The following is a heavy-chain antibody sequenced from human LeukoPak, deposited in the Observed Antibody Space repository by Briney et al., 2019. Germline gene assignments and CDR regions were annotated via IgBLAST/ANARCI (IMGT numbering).Heavy chain of an antibody. CDR2: ISSGSSYT. CDR3: ARGDKYIAFSPPLQGFDY. J-gene: IGHJ4*02. D-gene: IGHD3-3*02. Sequence: GESLKISCAASGFTFSSYSMNWVRQAPGKGLEWVSSISSGSSYTYFADSVKGRFTISRDNAKNSLYLQMNSLRAEDTAVYYCARGDKYIAFSPPLQGFDYWGQGTLVTVSS. V-gene: IGHV3-21*01. CDR1: GFTFSSYS.